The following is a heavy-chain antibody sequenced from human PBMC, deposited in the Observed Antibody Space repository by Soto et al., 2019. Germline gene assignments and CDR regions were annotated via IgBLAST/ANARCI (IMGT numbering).Heavy chain of an antibody. CDR2: INSNSGGT. CDR3: ARDTSPLHTHSWDH. Sequence: ASVKVSCKASGYNFIGYFIHWVRQAPGQGPEWMGWINSNSGGTMYAEKFQGRVSMTRDASIRVVYLALSGLTSDDTAVYYCARDTSPLHTHSWDHWGQGALVTAS. CDR1: GYNFIGYF. D-gene: IGHD6-13*01. J-gene: IGHJ4*02. V-gene: IGHV1-2*02.